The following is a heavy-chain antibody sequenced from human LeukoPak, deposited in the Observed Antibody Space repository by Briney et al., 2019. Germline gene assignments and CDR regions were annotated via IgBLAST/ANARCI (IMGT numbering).Heavy chain of an antibody. CDR1: GGSISSGGYY. D-gene: IGHD3-10*01. Sequence: SETLSLTCTVSGGSISSGGYYWSWIRQHPGKGLEWIGYIYYSGSTYYNPSLKSRVTISVDTSKNQFSLKLSSVTAADTAVYYCARDSWFGENWFDPWGQGTLVTVSS. V-gene: IGHV4-31*03. CDR3: ARDSWFGENWFDP. CDR2: IYYSGST. J-gene: IGHJ5*02.